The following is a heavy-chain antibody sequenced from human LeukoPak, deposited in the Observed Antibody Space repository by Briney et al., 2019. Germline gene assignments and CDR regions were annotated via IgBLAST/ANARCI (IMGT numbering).Heavy chain of an antibody. V-gene: IGHV5-51*01. CDR3: ARSPAVKRGWYNYYYGMDV. CDR2: IYPGDSDT. Sequence: GESLKISCKGSGYSFTSYWIGWVRQMPGKGLEWMGIIYPGDSDTRYSPSFQGQVTISADKSISTAYLQWSSLKASDTAMYYCARSPAVKRGWYNYYYGMDVWGQGTTVTVSS. J-gene: IGHJ6*02. CDR1: GYSFTSYW. D-gene: IGHD6-19*01.